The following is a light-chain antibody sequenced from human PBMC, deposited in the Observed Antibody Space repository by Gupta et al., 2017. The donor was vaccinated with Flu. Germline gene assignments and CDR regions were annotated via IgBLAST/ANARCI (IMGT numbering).Light chain of an antibody. CDR3: CSFTDSRTWV. V-gene: IGLV2-14*01. Sequence: QSALPQPASVSGSPGQSITISCSGTSSDIGGSNYVSWYQQPPGKAPKLIIYEVTYRPSGVSNRFSGSKSGNTASLTISGLQAGDEADYYCCSFTDSRTWVFGGGTKLAVL. J-gene: IGLJ3*02. CDR1: SSDIGGSNY. CDR2: EVT.